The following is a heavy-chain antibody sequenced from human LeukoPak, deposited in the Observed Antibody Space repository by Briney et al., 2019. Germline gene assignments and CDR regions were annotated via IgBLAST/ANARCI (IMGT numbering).Heavy chain of an antibody. V-gene: IGHV4-59*01. J-gene: IGHJ4*02. CDR2: IYYSGST. CDR3: ARRVAYCSSTSCTHGYYFDY. CDR1: GGSISSYY. Sequence: SETLSLTCTVSGGSISSYYWSWIRQPPGKGLEWIGYIYYSGSTNYNPSLKSRVTISVDTSKNQFSLKLSSVTAADTAVYYCARRVAYCSSTSCTHGYYFDYWGQGTLVTVSS. D-gene: IGHD2-2*01.